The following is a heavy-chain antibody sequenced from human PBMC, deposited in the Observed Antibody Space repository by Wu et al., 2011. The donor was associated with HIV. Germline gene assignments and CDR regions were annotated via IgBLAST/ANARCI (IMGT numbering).Heavy chain of an antibody. J-gene: IGHJ4*02. V-gene: IGHV1-69*08. D-gene: IGHD3-3*01. CDR2: IVPIFATP. Sequence: HVQLLQSGAEVKRPGASVKVSCKATGDPFSTNTINWVRQTPGQGLEWMGRIVPIFATPNYAQKFQGRVTITADKSTSTAYMELSSLRSEDTAVYYCARVAPTLEWLLSSSYYFDYWGQGTLVTVSS. CDR1: GDPFSTNT. CDR3: ARVAPTLEWLLSSSYYFDY.